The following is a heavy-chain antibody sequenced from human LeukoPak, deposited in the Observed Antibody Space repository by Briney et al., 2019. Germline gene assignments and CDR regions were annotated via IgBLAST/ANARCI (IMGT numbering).Heavy chain of an antibody. Sequence: GGSLRLSCAASGFTFSSYWMTWVRQAPGRGLEWVASIKQDGSEEYCVDSVKGRFTISRGNAKNSVYLLMNSLRAEDTAVYYCARDAYNWNIDVFDIWGQGTMVTVSS. V-gene: IGHV3-7*01. CDR1: GFTFSSYW. CDR3: ARDAYNWNIDVFDI. D-gene: IGHD1/OR15-1a*01. J-gene: IGHJ3*02. CDR2: IKQDGSEE.